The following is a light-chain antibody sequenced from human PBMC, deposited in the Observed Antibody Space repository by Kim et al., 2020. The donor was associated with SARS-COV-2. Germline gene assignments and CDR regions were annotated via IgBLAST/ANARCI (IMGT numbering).Light chain of an antibody. Sequence: DIQMTQSPSILSASVGDRVTITCRASLNITNWLAWYQQKSGKAPNLLIYKASRLESGVPSRFSGSGSGTEFTLTISSLLPDDFATYYCQQYKTFSFGQGTKVDIK. CDR1: LNITNW. J-gene: IGKJ1*01. CDR2: KAS. CDR3: QQYKTFS. V-gene: IGKV1-5*03.